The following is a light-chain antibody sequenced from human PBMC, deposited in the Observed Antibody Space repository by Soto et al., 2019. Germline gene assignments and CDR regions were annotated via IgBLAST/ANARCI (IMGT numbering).Light chain of an antibody. J-gene: IGKJ4*01. CDR2: GAS. Sequence: EIVLTQSPGTLSLCPGERATLSCRASQTVSSSYLAWHQQKPGPAPRLLIYGASSRATGLPDRFSGSGSGTDFTLTISRLEPEDFAVYYCQQYGSSPAFGGGTKVDIK. CDR1: QTVSSSY. V-gene: IGKV3-20*01. CDR3: QQYGSSPA.